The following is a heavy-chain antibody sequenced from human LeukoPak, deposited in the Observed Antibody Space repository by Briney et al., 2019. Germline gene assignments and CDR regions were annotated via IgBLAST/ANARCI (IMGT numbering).Heavy chain of an antibody. J-gene: IGHJ4*02. CDR2: IIPILGIA. D-gene: IGHD3-10*01. CDR3: ARDPTDYYGSGAEGLYYFDY. CDR1: GGTFSSYA. Sequence: SVKVSCKASGGTFSSYAISWVRQAPGQGLEWMGRIIPILGIANYAQKFQGRVTITADKSTSTAYMELSSLRSEDTAVYYCARDPTDYYGSGAEGLYYFDYWGQGTLVTVSS. V-gene: IGHV1-69*04.